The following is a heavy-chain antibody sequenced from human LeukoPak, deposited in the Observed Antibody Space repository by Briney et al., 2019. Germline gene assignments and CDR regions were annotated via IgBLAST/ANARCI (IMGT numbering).Heavy chain of an antibody. CDR3: ARVSAVAATGALDV. Sequence: GGSLRLSCAASGLTFSSYWMHWVRQAPGKGLVWVSRLNTDGSSTTYADSVKGRFTISRDNAKNTLYLQMNSLRAEDTAVYYCARVSAVAATGALDVWGKGTTVTVSS. J-gene: IGHJ6*04. V-gene: IGHV3-74*01. CDR2: LNTDGSST. D-gene: IGHD2-15*01. CDR1: GLTFSSYW.